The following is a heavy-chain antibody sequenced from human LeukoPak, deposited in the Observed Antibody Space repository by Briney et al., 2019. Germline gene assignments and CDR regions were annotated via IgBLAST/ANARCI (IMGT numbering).Heavy chain of an antibody. V-gene: IGHV3-23*01. CDR1: GFTFSSYA. J-gene: IGHJ5*02. D-gene: IGHD3-3*01. CDR3: ARTGYDFWSGYSNWFDP. CDR2: ISGSGGST. Sequence: PGGSLRLSCAASGFTFSSYAMSWVRQAPGKGLEWVSAISGSGGSTYYADSVKGRFTISRDNSKNTLYLQMNSLRTEDTAVYYCARTGYDFWSGYSNWFDPWGQGTLVTVSS.